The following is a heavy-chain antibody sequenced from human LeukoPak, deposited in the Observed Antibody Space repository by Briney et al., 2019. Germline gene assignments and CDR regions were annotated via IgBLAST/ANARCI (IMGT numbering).Heavy chain of an antibody. V-gene: IGHV1-3*01. Sequence: ASVKVSCKASGYTFTTYAIHWVRQAPGRSLEWMGRINAGNGDAKYSQNFRDRITITRDTSASTVYMELTSLRSEDTAVYYCGKSASSGFDPWGQGTLVTVSS. CDR2: INAGNGDA. CDR1: GYTFTTYA. CDR3: GKSASSGFDP. J-gene: IGHJ5*02.